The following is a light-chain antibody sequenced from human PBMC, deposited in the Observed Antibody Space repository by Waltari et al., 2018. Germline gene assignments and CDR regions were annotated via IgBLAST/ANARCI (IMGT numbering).Light chain of an antibody. Sequence: DIVMTQSPDSLAWSLGEGATINCRSSQTVFFNSNNFDYLAWYQQKPGQPPKLLFYWASTRESGVPDRFSGSGSGTEFTLTINSLQAEDVAIYYCQQYYSRPLTFGGGTRVEIK. J-gene: IGKJ4*01. CDR2: WAS. CDR3: QQYYSRPLT. CDR1: QTVFFNSNNFDY. V-gene: IGKV4-1*01.